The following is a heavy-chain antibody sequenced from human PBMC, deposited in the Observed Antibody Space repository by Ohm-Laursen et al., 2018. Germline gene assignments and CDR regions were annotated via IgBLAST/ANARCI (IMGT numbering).Heavy chain of an antibody. CDR1: GGSISSYY. Sequence: SQTLSLTCTVSGGSISSYYWSWIRQPPGKGLEWIGYIYYSGSTNYNPSLKSRVTISVDTSKNQFSLKLSSVTAADTAVYYCARARITMVRGVIMIPGGFDPWGQGTLVTVSS. CDR3: ARARITMVRGVIMIPGGFDP. J-gene: IGHJ5*02. CDR2: IYYSGST. V-gene: IGHV4-59*12. D-gene: IGHD3-10*01.